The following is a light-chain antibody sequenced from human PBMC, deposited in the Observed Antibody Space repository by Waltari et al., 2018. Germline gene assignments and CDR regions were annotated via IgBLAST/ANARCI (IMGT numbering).Light chain of an antibody. V-gene: IGKV2-28*01. CDR3: MQTLQTPYT. Sequence: DIVLTQTPLSLPVTPGEPASIPCRSRQSLLHSNGYNYLDCDLQKPGQSHQVVVFLGSRRAAGVPDRISGSGSGTEFILRITRVEAADVGIYHCMQTLQTPYTFGQGTKLEI. CDR2: LGS. J-gene: IGKJ2*01. CDR1: QSLLHSNGYNY.